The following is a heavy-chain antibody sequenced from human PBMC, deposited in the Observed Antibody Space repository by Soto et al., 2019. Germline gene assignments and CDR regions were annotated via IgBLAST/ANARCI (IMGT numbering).Heavy chain of an antibody. CDR2: VDWDDDK. D-gene: IGHD6-19*01. V-gene: IGHV2-70*01. CDR3: ARTPLTTGWSVDY. Sequence: SGPTLVNPTQTLTLTCTFSGFSLSTNGMCVSWIRQPPGKALEWLALVDWDDDKFYSISLRTRLTISRDTSKNQVVLTMTDMDPVDTATYYCARTPLTTGWSVDYWGQGTLVTVSS. J-gene: IGHJ4*02. CDR1: GFSLSTNGMC.